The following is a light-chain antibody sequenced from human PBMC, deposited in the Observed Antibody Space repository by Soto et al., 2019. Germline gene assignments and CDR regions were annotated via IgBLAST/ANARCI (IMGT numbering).Light chain of an antibody. Sequence: EIVLTQSPGTLSLSPGERATLSCRASQSVSSSYLAWYQQKPGQAPRLLIYDASSRATGIPDRFSGSGSGTDFTLTISRLEPEDCAVYYCQQYGSSPRTFGQGPKVEIK. CDR3: QQYGSSPRT. CDR1: QSVSSSY. CDR2: DAS. J-gene: IGKJ1*01. V-gene: IGKV3-20*01.